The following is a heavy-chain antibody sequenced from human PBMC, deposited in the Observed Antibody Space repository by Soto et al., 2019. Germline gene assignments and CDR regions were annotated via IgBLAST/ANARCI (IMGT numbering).Heavy chain of an antibody. CDR2: ISGSGGST. CDR3: AKDFGKARIFDY. CDR1: GFTFSSYA. Sequence: GGSLRLSCTASGFTFSSYAMSWVRQAPGKGLEWVSAISGSGGSTYYADSVKGRFTISRDNSKNTLYLQMNSLRAEDTAVYYCAKDFGKARIFDYWGQGTLVTVSS. V-gene: IGHV3-23*01. J-gene: IGHJ4*02. D-gene: IGHD3-16*01.